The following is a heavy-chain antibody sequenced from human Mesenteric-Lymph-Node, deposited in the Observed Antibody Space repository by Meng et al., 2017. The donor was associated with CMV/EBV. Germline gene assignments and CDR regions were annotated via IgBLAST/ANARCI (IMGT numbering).Heavy chain of an antibody. D-gene: IGHD2-2*01. J-gene: IGHJ4*02. CDR1: GFTFSRYS. V-gene: IGHV3-23*01. CDR3: AKGFAIIVVPAVMFY. CDR2: ISGSGDST. Sequence: SGFTFSRYSMNWVRQAPGKGLEWVSAISGSGDSTYYADSAKGRFTISRDNSKNTLYLQMNSLRAEDTAVYYCAKGFAIIVVPAVMFYWGQGTLVTVSS.